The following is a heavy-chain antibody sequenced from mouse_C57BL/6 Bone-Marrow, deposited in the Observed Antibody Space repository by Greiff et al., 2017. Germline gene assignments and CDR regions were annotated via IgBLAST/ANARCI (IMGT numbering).Heavy chain of an antibody. J-gene: IGHJ3*01. Sequence: EVQVVESGGGLVQPKGSLKLSCAASGFSFNTYAMNWVCQAPGKGLEWVARIRSKSNNYATYYADSVKDRFTISRDDSESMLYLQMNNLKTEDTAMYYCVRPYDYDELFAYWGQGTLVTVSA. V-gene: IGHV10-1*01. CDR2: IRSKSNNYAT. D-gene: IGHD2-4*01. CDR3: VRPYDYDELFAY. CDR1: GFSFNTYA.